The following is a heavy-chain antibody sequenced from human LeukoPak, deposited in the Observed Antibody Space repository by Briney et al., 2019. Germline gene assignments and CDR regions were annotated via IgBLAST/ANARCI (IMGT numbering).Heavy chain of an antibody. Sequence: SETLSLTCTVSGASISSYYWSWIRQPPGKGLEWIGDIYYSGSIKYNPSLKSRVTMSVDTSKNQFSLKPSSVTAADTAIYYCARENPSGYYNRPIDYWGQGTLVTVSS. CDR3: ARENPSGYYNRPIDY. CDR1: GASISSYY. CDR2: IYYSGSI. D-gene: IGHD3-22*01. V-gene: IGHV4-59*01. J-gene: IGHJ4*02.